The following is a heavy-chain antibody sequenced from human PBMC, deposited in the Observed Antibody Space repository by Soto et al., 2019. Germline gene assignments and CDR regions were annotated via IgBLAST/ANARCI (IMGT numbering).Heavy chain of an antibody. CDR3: ARDGPDY. CDR2: ISSASTIK. CDR1: GFTFNTYN. J-gene: IGHJ4*02. V-gene: IGHV3-48*02. Sequence: GGSLRLSCAASGFTFNTYNMNWVRQAPGKGLEWVSYISSASTIKHYADSVKGRFTISRDNAKNSLYLQMNSLRDEDTAVYYCARDGPDYWGQGTLVTVSS.